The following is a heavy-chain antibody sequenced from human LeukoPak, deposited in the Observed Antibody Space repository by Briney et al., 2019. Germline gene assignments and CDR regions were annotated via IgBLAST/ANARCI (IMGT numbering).Heavy chain of an antibody. CDR2: IYSSGTT. CDR1: GGSISSSSYY. CDR3: ARIHRRADSSGYYYEDWYFDL. V-gene: IGHV4-61*02. Sequence: SETLSLTCTVSGGSISSSSYYWGWIRQPAGKGLEWIGRIYSSGTTTYIPSLKSRVTMSGDTSKNQLSLRLTSVTAADTAVYYCARIHRRADSSGYYYEDWYFDLWGRGTLVTVSS. J-gene: IGHJ2*01. D-gene: IGHD3-22*01.